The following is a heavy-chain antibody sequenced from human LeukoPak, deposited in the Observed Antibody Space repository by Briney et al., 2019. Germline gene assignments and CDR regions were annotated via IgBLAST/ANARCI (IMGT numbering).Heavy chain of an antibody. Sequence: TAGSLRLSCAASGFTFSSEAMHWVRQAPGKGLEYVSAISSNGGTTHYGNSVKGRFTISRDNSKNTLYLQMGSLRAEDMAVYFCARSSGYGYYFDYWGQGTLVTVSS. D-gene: IGHD3-22*01. CDR2: ISSNGGTT. V-gene: IGHV3-64*01. J-gene: IGHJ4*02. CDR1: GFTFSSEA. CDR3: ARSSGYGYYFDY.